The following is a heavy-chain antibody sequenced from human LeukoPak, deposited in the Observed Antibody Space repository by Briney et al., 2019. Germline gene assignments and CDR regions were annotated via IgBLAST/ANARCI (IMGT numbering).Heavy chain of an antibody. Sequence: ASVKVSCKVSGYTLTELSMHWVRQAPGKGLEWMGGFDPEDGETIYAQKFQGRVTMTEDTSTDTACMELSSLRSEDTAVYYCATGDSSGWFNWFDPWGQGTLVTVSS. V-gene: IGHV1-24*01. CDR1: GYTLTELS. J-gene: IGHJ5*02. CDR3: ATGDSSGWFNWFDP. CDR2: FDPEDGET. D-gene: IGHD6-19*01.